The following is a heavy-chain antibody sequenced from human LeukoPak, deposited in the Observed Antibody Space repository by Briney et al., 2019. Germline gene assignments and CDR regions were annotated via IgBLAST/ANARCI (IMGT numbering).Heavy chain of an antibody. Sequence: GGSLTLSCAASGFTFNNYAMSWVRQTPGKGLEWVSYICDSGRTIYYADSVKGRFTISRDNAKNSVYLQMNNLRAEDTAVYYCARDRLGDYDHSGYYDKWGQGTLVTVSS. J-gene: IGHJ4*02. CDR1: GFTFNNYA. CDR3: ARDRLGDYDHSGYYDK. V-gene: IGHV3-11*01. D-gene: IGHD3-22*01. CDR2: ICDSGRTI.